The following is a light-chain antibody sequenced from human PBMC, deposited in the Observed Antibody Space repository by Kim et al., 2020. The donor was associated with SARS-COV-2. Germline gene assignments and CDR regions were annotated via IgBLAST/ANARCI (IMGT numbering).Light chain of an antibody. Sequence: SNNFLAWYQHKPGQAPRLLIYGASSRATGIPDRFSGSGSGTDFTLTISRLEPEDFAVYFCQQYGSSPKTFGQGTKVDIK. CDR1: SNNF. J-gene: IGKJ1*01. V-gene: IGKV3-20*01. CDR2: GAS. CDR3: QQYGSSPKT.